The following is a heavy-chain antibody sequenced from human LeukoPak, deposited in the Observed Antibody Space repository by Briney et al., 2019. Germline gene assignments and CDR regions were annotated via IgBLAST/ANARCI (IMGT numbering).Heavy chain of an antibody. Sequence: PGGSLRLSCAASGFTFSSHWMSWVRQAPGKGLEGVANIKQDGSEKYYVDSVKGGCTISRENAKNSLYRQMNSLRAEDTALYYCARQETGYSSSWWELFDYWGRGTLVTVSS. CDR2: IKQDGSEK. CDR3: ARQETGYSSSWWELFDY. J-gene: IGHJ4*02. CDR1: GFTFSSHW. D-gene: IGHD6-13*01. V-gene: IGHV3-7*03.